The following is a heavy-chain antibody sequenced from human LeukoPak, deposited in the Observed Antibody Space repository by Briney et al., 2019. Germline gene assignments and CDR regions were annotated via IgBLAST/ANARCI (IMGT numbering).Heavy chain of an antibody. CDR1: GGSFSGYY. J-gene: IGHJ6*03. CDR3: AGGYDSSGYYHYYYYMDV. V-gene: IGHV4-34*01. Sequence: SETLSLTCAVYGGSFSGYYWSWIRQPPGKGLEWIGEINHSGSTNHNPSLQGRVTISVDTPKNQFSLKLSSVTAADTAVYYCAGGYDSSGYYHYYYYMDVWGKGTTVTVSS. CDR2: INHSGST. D-gene: IGHD3-22*01.